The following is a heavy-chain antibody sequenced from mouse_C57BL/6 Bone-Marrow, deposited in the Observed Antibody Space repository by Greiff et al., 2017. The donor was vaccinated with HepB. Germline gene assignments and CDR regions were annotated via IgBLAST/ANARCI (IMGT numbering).Heavy chain of an antibody. CDR2: ISSGSSTI. Sequence: EVKLVESGGGLVKPGGSLKLSCAASGFTFSDYGMHWVRQAPEKGLEWVAYISSGSSTIYYADTVKGRFTISRDNAKNALFLQMTSLRSEDTAMYYCARLLQYAMDGWGQGTSVTVSS. J-gene: IGHJ4*01. V-gene: IGHV5-17*01. CDR3: ARLLQYAMDG. D-gene: IGHD1-1*01. CDR1: GFTFSDYG.